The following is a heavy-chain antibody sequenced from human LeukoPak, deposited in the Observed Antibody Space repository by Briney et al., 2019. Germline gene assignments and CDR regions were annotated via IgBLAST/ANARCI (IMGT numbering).Heavy chain of an antibody. V-gene: IGHV1-2*02. CDR3: ARDSYGGNWSLGY. Sequence: ASVTVSFKSSGFTFTFYYIHWVRQAPGQGLEWMGWVNPNSGGTNYAQMFQGRVTMTRDTSINTAYMELSGLRSDDTAVYYCARDSYGGNWSLGYWGQGTLVTVSS. CDR1: GFTFTFYY. CDR2: VNPNSGGT. J-gene: IGHJ4*02. D-gene: IGHD4-23*01.